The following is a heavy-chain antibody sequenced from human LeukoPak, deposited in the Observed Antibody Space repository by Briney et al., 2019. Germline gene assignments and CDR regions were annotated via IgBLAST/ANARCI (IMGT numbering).Heavy chain of an antibody. Sequence: SETLSLTCAVYGGSFSSYYWGWIRQPPGKGLEWIGSIYYSGSTYYNPSLKSRVTISVDTSKNQFSLKLSSVTAADTAVYYCARDLVAGASGYWGQGTLVAVSS. J-gene: IGHJ4*02. CDR2: IYYSGST. CDR1: GGSFSSYY. D-gene: IGHD6-19*01. CDR3: ARDLVAGASGY. V-gene: IGHV4-39*07.